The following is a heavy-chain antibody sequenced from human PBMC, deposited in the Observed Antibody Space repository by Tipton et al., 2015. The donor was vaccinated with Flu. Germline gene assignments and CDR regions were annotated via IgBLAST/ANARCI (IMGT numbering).Heavy chain of an antibody. CDR1: GGSVSSGSYY. V-gene: IGHV4-61*01. CDR3: AREPRPWKGIAVAGEDFDY. Sequence: TLSLTCTVSGGSVSSGSYYWSWIRQPPGKGLEWIGYIYYSGSTNYNPSLKSRVTISVDTSKNQFSLKLSSVTAADTAVYYCAREPRPWKGIAVAGEDFDYWGQGTLVTVSS. D-gene: IGHD6-19*01. J-gene: IGHJ4*02. CDR2: IYYSGST.